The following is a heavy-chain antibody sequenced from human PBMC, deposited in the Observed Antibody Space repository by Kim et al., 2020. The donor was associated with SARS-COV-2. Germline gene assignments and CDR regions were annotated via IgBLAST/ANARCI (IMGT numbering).Heavy chain of an antibody. CDR3: ARGRDGYKRTIFDY. Sequence: SETLYLTCNVSGYSISNYYWSWIRQTPGKGLEWIAYIYYAGDTNYNPSLKNRVTISIDTSKNQFSLNLNSVTAADTAVYYCARGRDGYKRTIFDYWGRGTLVPVSA. CDR1: GYSISNYY. V-gene: IGHV4-59*01. D-gene: IGHD5-12*01. CDR2: IYYAGDT. J-gene: IGHJ4*02.